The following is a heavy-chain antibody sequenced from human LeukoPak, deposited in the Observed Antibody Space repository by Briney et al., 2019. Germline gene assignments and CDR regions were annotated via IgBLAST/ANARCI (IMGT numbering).Heavy chain of an antibody. V-gene: IGHV3-7*01. CDR3: ATLNWESPDY. J-gene: IGHJ4*01. D-gene: IGHD7-27*01. CDR2: INQDGSEK. Sequence: GGSLRLSRAGYGFTFSNFWMNWVRQAPGKGLEWVANINQDGSEKYYADSVKGRFTLSRDNHENSVYLQMNNLRPEETAVYYCATLNWESPDYWGQGTQVTVSS. CDR1: GFTFSNFW.